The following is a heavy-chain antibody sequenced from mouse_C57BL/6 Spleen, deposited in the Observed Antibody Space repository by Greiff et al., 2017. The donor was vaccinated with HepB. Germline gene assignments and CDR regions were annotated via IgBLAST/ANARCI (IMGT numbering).Heavy chain of an antibody. CDR3: ARAVVETYWYFDV. V-gene: IGHV5-12*01. Sequence: EVQLVESGGGLVQPGGSLKLSCAASGFTFSDYYMYWVRQTPEKRLEWVAYISNGGGSTYYPDTVKGRFTISRDNAKNTLYLQMSRLKSEDTAMYYCARAVVETYWYFDVWGTGTTVTVSS. CDR1: GFTFSDYY. J-gene: IGHJ1*03. D-gene: IGHD1-1*01. CDR2: ISNGGGST.